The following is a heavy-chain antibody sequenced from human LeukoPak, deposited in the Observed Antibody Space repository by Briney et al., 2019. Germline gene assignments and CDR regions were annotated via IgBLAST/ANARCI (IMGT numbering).Heavy chain of an antibody. V-gene: IGHV3-7*01. D-gene: IGHD2-21*02. CDR3: ARGQSVVVTAAPDY. CDR2: IKQDGSEK. CDR1: GFTFSSYW. J-gene: IGHJ4*02. Sequence: GGSLRLSCAASGFTFSSYWMNWVRQAPGKGLEWVANIKQDGSEKYYVDSVKGRFTISRDNAKNSLYLQMNSLRAEDTAVYYCARGQSVVVTAAPDYWGQGTLVTVSS.